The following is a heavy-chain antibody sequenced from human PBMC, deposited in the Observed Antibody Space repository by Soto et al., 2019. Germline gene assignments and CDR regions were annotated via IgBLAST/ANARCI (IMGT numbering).Heavy chain of an antibody. CDR2: IWYDGSNK. D-gene: IGHD6-13*01. Sequence: GGSLRLSCAASGFTFSSYGMHWVRQAPGKGLEWVAVIWYDGSNKYYADSVKGRFTISRDNSKNTLYLQMNSLRAEDTAVYYCAKENGYSSTRFEFAYWGQGTLVTVSS. V-gene: IGHV3-33*06. CDR1: GFTFSSYG. J-gene: IGHJ4*02. CDR3: AKENGYSSTRFEFAY.